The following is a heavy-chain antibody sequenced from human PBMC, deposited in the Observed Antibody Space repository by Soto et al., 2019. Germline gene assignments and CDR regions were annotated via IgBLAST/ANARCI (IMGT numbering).Heavy chain of an antibody. CDR1: GDSITNSDW. V-gene: IGHV4-4*02. CDR3: VRNGYYCLDI. J-gene: IGHJ6*02. Sequence: QIQLQESGPGLVKSSGTLSLTCTVSGDSITNSDWWSWVRQSPGKGLEWIGEIHHSGATNYNPSLKSRVTISVDTSTNHLSLKVSSVTAAATAVYYCVRNGYYCLDIWGQGTTVTVSS. CDR2: IHHSGAT.